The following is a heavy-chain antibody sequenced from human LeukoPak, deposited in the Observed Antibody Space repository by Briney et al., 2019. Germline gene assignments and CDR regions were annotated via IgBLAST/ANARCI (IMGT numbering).Heavy chain of an antibody. Sequence: PGGSLRLSCAASGFTFSSYAMSWVRQAPGKGLEWVSAISGSGGSTYYADSVKGRFTISRDNSKNTLYLQMNSLRAEDTAVYCCANDYSNPRGGYYYYYGMDVWGQGTTVTVSS. CDR2: ISGSGGST. CDR1: GFTFSSYA. CDR3: ANDYSNPRGGYYYYYGMDV. D-gene: IGHD4-11*01. J-gene: IGHJ6*02. V-gene: IGHV3-23*01.